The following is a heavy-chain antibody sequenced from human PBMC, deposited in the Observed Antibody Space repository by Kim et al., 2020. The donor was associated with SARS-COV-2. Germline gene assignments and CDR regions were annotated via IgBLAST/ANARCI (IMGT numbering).Heavy chain of an antibody. CDR1: GGSISRSNYY. V-gene: IGHV4-39*07. J-gene: IGHJ4*02. CDR3: ARIWKVGPRHFDY. D-gene: IGHD1-26*01. CDR2: IFYIGST. Sequence: SETLSLTCTVSGGSISRSNYYWGWIRQPPGKGLEWIGNIFYIGSTCYNPSLKSRVTISVDTSKNQFSMKLTSVTAADTAVYYCARIWKVGPRHFDYWGQGTLVTVSS.